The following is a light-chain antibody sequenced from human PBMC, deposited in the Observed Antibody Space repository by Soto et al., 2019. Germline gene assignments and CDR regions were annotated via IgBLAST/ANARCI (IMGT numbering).Light chain of an antibody. V-gene: IGKV1-39*01. Sequence: DIQMTHYPSSLSASVGDRVTITCRASQSTTSHLNWYQQRPGKAPKLLIYAASTLQGGVPSRFSGSGSGTDFTLTITSLQPEDFATYYCHHSYSTPYTFGEGAKLYIE. CDR2: AAS. CDR3: HHSYSTPYT. CDR1: QSTTSH. J-gene: IGKJ2*01.